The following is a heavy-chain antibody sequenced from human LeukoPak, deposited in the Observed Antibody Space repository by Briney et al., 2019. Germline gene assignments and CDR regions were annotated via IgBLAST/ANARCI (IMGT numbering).Heavy chain of an antibody. J-gene: IGHJ5*02. D-gene: IGHD1-14*01. CDR1: GGSLSGYY. Sequence: KPSETLSLTCAVYGGSLSGYYWSWIRQPPGKGLEWIGEINHSGSTNYNPSLKSRVTISVDTSKNQFSLKLSSVTAADTAVYYCARFRDTGDWFDPWGQGTLVTVSS. V-gene: IGHV4-34*01. CDR3: ARFRDTGDWFDP. CDR2: INHSGST.